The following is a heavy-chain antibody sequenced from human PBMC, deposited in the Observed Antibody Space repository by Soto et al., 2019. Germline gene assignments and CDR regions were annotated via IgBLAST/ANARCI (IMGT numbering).Heavy chain of an antibody. V-gene: IGHV3-21*01. J-gene: IGHJ4*02. Sequence: EVQLVESGGGLVKPGGSLRLSCAASGFTFSSYSMNWVRQAPGKGLEWVSSISSSSSYIYYADSVKGRFTISRDNAKNSLYQQMNSLRDEDTAVYYGARGGQLVPGDYWGQGTLVTVSS. D-gene: IGHD6-13*01. CDR3: ARGGQLVPGDY. CDR1: GFTFSSYS. CDR2: ISSSSSYI.